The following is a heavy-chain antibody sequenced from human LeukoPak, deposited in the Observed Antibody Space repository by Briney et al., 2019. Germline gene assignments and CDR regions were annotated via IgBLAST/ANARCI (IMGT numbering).Heavy chain of an antibody. D-gene: IGHD5/OR15-5a*01. Sequence: GGSLRLSCAASGFTFSSYGMHWVRQAPGKGLVWVSRINGDGSSTFYADSVKGRFTISRDNAKNTLYLQMNSLRAEDTAVYYCARRGPEIVSTIDYWGQGTLVTVSS. CDR3: ARRGPEIVSTIDY. J-gene: IGHJ4*02. V-gene: IGHV3-74*01. CDR2: INGDGSST. CDR1: GFTFSSYG.